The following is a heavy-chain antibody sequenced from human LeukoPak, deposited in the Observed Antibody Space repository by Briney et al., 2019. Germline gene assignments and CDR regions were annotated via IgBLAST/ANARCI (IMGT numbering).Heavy chain of an antibody. D-gene: IGHD6-19*01. J-gene: IGHJ4*02. CDR3: ARLRIAVGGPFDY. V-gene: IGHV3-53*04. CDR2: IYSGGST. CDR1: GFTVSSNY. Sequence: GGSLRLSCAASGFTVSSNYMSWVRQAPGKGLEWVSVIYSGGSTYYADSVKGRFTISRHNSKNTLYLQMSSRRAEDTAVYYCARLRIAVGGPFDYWGQGTLVTVSS.